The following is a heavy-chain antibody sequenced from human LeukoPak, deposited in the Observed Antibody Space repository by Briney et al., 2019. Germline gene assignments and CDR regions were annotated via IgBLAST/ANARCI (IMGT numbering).Heavy chain of an antibody. J-gene: IGHJ4*02. CDR2: INHSGST. V-gene: IGHV4-34*01. CDR3: ARGQWEEMATIMGFDY. CDR1: GGSFSGYY. Sequence: SETLSLTCAVYGGSFSGYYWSWIRQPPGKGLEWNGEINHSGSTNYNPSLKSRVTISVDTSKNQFSLKLSSVTAADTAVYYCARGQWEEMATIMGFDYWGQGTLVTVSS. D-gene: IGHD5-24*01.